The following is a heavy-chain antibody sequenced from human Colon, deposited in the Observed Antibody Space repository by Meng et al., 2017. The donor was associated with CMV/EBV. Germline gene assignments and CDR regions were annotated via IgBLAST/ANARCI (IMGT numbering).Heavy chain of an antibody. CDR3: ARSGVLFALDY. J-gene: IGHJ4*02. D-gene: IGHD2-15*01. V-gene: IGHV3-74*01. Sequence: LACVVSGFAFNNAWMHWVRQDPGKGLMWLSQSNGDGTVTGYADSVRGRFTISRDNAKNTLYLQMSGLRAEDTAVYYCARSGVLFALDYWGQGTLVTVSS. CDR1: GFAFNNAW. CDR2: SNGDGTVT.